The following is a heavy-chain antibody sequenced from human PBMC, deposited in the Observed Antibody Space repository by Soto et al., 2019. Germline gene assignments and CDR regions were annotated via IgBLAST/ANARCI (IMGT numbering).Heavy chain of an antibody. CDR1: GYTFTGYH. CDR2: INTNSGDT. D-gene: IGHD1-26*01. V-gene: IGHV1-2*04. CDR3: ARWVGASNWFDP. Sequence: GASVKVSCKASGYTFTGYHIHWVRQAPGQGLEWMGWINTNSGDTNYAQNFQGWVTMTRDTSINTAYVELDRLRSDDTAVYYCARWVGASNWFDPWGQGTLVTVSS. J-gene: IGHJ5*02.